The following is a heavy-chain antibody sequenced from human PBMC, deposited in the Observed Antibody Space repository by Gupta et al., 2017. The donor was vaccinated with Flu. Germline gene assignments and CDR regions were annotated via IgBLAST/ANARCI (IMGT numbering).Heavy chain of an antibody. D-gene: IGHD2-2*02. J-gene: IGHJ4*02. Sequence: IHWGRQAPGQGLEWMGRITPNSGDTNYAQKFQGRVTMTRDTSISTVYMELNRLRSDDTAVYYCARVQGCSSPTCYTGGADYWGQGTLVTVSS. CDR2: ITPNSGDT. CDR3: ARVQGCSSPTCYTGGADY. V-gene: IGHV1-2*06.